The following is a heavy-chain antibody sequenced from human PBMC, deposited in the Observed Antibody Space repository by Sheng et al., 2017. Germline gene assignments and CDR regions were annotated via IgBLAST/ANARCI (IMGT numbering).Heavy chain of an antibody. V-gene: IGHV4-61*02. J-gene: IGHJ4*02. CDR3: ARSRGYPDVYYFDF. D-gene: IGHD5-12*01. CDR1: GGSISSGSYY. Sequence: QVQLQESGPGLVKPSQTLSLTCTVSGGSISSGSYYWSWIRQPAGKGLEWIGRIYTSGSTNYNPSLKIRVTISVDTSKNQFXLNLSSVTAADTAVYYCARSRGYPDVYYFDFWGQGTLVTVSS. CDR2: IYTSGST.